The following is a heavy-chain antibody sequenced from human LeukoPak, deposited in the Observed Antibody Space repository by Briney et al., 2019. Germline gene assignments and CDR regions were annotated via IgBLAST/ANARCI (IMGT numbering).Heavy chain of an antibody. CDR2: FDPEDGET. CDR1: GYTLTELS. Sequence: ASVKVSCKVSGYTLTELSMHWVRQAPGKGLEWMGGFDPEDGETIYAQKFQGRVTMTEGTSTDTAYMELSSLRSEDTAVYYCATEAKTYYYDSSGYYPYYFDYWGQGTLVTVSS. J-gene: IGHJ4*02. CDR3: ATEAKTYYYDSSGYYPYYFDY. D-gene: IGHD3-22*01. V-gene: IGHV1-24*01.